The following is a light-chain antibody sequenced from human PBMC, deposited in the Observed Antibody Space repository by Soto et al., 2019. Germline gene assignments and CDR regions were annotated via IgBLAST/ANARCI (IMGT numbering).Light chain of an antibody. J-gene: IGKJ2*01. CDR2: GAS. CDR1: QSVSSN. CDR3: QQYNNWPRT. Sequence: DIVMTQSPATLSVSPGERATLSCRASQSVSSNLAWYQQRPGQAPSLLLYGASTRATGIPARFSGSGSGTEFTLTISSLQSEDFAVYYCQQYNNWPRTFGQGTKLEIK. V-gene: IGKV3-15*01.